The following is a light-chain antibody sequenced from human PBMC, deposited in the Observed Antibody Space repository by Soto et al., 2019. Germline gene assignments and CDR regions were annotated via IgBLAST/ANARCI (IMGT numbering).Light chain of an antibody. V-gene: IGKV3-20*01. Sequence: EIVLTQSPGTLSLSPGERATLSYRASQSVSNNFLAWYQQKPGQAPRLLIYGASSRATGIPDRFSGSGSGTDFTLTISRLEPDDFAVYYCQQYGNLYTFGQGTKLEIK. J-gene: IGKJ2*01. CDR3: QQYGNLYT. CDR2: GAS. CDR1: QSVSNNF.